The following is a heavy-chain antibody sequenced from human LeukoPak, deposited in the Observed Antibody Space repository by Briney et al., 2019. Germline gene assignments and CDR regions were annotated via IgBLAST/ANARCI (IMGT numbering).Heavy chain of an antibody. V-gene: IGHV4-59*12. Sequence: SETLSLTCTVSGGSISSYYWSWIRQTPGKGLEWIGYIYYSGSTNYNPSLKSRVTISVDTSKNQVSLRLSSVTAADTAMYYCARAAEYSSGWYLFDYWGQGILVTVSA. CDR2: IYYSGST. J-gene: IGHJ4*02. CDR1: GGSISSYY. CDR3: ARAAEYSSGWYLFDY. D-gene: IGHD6-19*01.